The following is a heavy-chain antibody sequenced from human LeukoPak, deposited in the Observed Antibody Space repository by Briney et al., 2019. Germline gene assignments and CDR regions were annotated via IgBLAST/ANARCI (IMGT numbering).Heavy chain of an antibody. Sequence: PGGSLRLSCAASGFTFSSYGMSWVRQAPGKGLEWVANIKQDGSEKYYVDSVKGRFTISRDNSKNTLYLQMNSLRAEDTAVYYCAKELQTDYYFDYWGQGTLVTVSS. V-gene: IGHV3-7*01. CDR1: GFTFSSYG. CDR3: AKELQTDYYFDY. D-gene: IGHD4-11*01. J-gene: IGHJ4*02. CDR2: IKQDGSEK.